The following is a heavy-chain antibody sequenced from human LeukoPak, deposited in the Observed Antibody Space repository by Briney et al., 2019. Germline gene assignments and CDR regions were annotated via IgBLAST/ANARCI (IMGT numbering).Heavy chain of an antibody. V-gene: IGHV6-1*01. CDR2: TYYRSKWTKWYN. CDR1: GDSVSSNSAA. Sequence: SRTLSLTCAISGDSVSSNSAAWNWIRQSPSRGLEWLGRTYYRSKWTKWYNDYAVSVKGRITINPDTSKNQFSLHLNCVSPEDTAVYYCARDEVVVASIYDAFNIWGQGTMVTVSP. J-gene: IGHJ3*02. CDR3: ARDEVVVASIYDAFNI. D-gene: IGHD2-15*01.